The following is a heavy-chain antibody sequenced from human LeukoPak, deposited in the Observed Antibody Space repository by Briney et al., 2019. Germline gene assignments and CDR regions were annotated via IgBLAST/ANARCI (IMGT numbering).Heavy chain of an antibody. D-gene: IGHD1-26*01. CDR1: GYTFTDFG. CDR2: ISSYNGNT. V-gene: IGHV1-18*01. Sequence: ASVKVSCTASGYTFTDFGITWVRQAPGQGLEWVGWISSYNGNTNYEQKFQGRVTMTTDTATTTAYMELTSLTSDDTAVYFCARDRVSGSHTGHYYYALDIWGQGTPVTVSS. CDR3: ARDRVSGSHTGHYYYALDI. J-gene: IGHJ6*02.